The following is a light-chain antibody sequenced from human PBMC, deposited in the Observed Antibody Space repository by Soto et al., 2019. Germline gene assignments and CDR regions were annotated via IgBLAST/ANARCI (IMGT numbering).Light chain of an antibody. J-gene: IGKJ1*01. CDR2: KAS. CDR3: QQYNSSPWT. V-gene: IGKV1-5*03. Sequence: DIQMTQSPSTLSASVGDRVTITCRASQSISSWLAWYQQKPGKAPKLLIYKASSLESGVPSRFSGSGSGTEITLTIMSLQPDDFATYYCQQYNSSPWTFGQGTKLEIK. CDR1: QSISSW.